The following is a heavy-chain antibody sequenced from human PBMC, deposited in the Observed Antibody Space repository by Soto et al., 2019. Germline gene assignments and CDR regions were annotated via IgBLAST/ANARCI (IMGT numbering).Heavy chain of an antibody. CDR2: IYYSGST. Sequence: SETLSLTCTVSGGSISSYYWSWIRQPPGKVLEWIGYIYYSGSTNYNPSLKSRVTISVDTSKNQFSLKLSSVTAADTAVYYCASLITMVRGRNMDVWGKGTTVTVSS. V-gene: IGHV4-59*08. CDR3: ASLITMVRGRNMDV. D-gene: IGHD3-10*01. CDR1: GGSISSYY. J-gene: IGHJ6*03.